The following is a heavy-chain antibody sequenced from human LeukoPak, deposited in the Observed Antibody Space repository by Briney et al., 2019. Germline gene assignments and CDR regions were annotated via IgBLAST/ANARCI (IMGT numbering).Heavy chain of an antibody. Sequence: PSETLSLTCTVSGGSISNFYWSWIRQPPGKGLEWIGRIYTSGSTNYNPSLKSRVTMSVDTSKNQFSLKLSSVTAADTAVYYCARVTPSRYLFDPWGQGTLVTVSS. CDR3: ARVTPSRYLFDP. J-gene: IGHJ5*02. D-gene: IGHD4-23*01. V-gene: IGHV4-4*07. CDR2: IYTSGST. CDR1: GGSISNFY.